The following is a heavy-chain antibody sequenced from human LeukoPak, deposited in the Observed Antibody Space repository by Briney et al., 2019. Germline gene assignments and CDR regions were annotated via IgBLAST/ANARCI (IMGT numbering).Heavy chain of an antibody. J-gene: IGHJ3*02. Sequence: PGGSLRLSCAASGFTFSSYAMHWVRQAPGKGLEWVAVISYDGSNKYYADSVKGRFTISRDNSKNTLYLQMNSLRAEDTAVYYCARGPWGMATTPGAFDIWGQGTMVTVSS. V-gene: IGHV3-30-3*01. CDR3: ARGPWGMATTPGAFDI. D-gene: IGHD5-24*01. CDR1: GFTFSSYA. CDR2: ISYDGSNK.